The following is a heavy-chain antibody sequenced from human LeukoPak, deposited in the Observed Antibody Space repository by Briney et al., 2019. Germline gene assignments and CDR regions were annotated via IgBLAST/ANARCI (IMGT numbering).Heavy chain of an antibody. D-gene: IGHD1-20*01. Sequence: PGGSLRLSCAASGFTFSSYSMNWVRQAPGKGLEWVSSISSSSSYIYYADSVKGRFTISRDNAKNSLYLQMNSLRAEDTAVYYCARDRVTGTTYDLFYDVWGKGTTVTVSS. CDR2: ISSSSSYI. CDR3: ARDRVTGTTYDLFYDV. J-gene: IGHJ6*04. V-gene: IGHV3-21*01. CDR1: GFTFSSYS.